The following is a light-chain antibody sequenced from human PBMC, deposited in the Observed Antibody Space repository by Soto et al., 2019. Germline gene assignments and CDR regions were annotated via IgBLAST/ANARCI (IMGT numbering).Light chain of an antibody. CDR2: AVS. CDR1: RTVDSTY. J-gene: IGKJ1*01. CDR3: QQYVVSSRT. V-gene: IGKV3-20*01. Sequence: EIVVTQSPGTLSLSPGERATISCRASRTVDSTYLAWYQQKAGQAPRLLIYAVSTRATGIPDRFSGSGSGTDFTLPISRLEPEDFAVYHCQQYVVSSRTFGQGTKVDIK.